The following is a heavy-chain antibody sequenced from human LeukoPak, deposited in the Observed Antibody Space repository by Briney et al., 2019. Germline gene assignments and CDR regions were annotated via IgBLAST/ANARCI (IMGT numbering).Heavy chain of an antibody. D-gene: IGHD4-17*01. CDR2: IYHSGST. CDR1: GGSISSGGYS. Sequence: SQTLSLTCAVSGGSISSGGYSWSWIRQPPGKGLEWIGYIYHSGSTYYNPSLKSRVTISVDRSKNQFSLRLSSVTAADTAVYYCARLDYEDWFDPWGQGTLVTVSS. J-gene: IGHJ5*02. V-gene: IGHV4-30-2*01. CDR3: ARLDYEDWFDP.